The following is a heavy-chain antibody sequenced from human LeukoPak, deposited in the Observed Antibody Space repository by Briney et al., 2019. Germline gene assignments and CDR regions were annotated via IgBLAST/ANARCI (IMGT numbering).Heavy chain of an antibody. D-gene: IGHD2-21*01. CDR2: IKSEIDVEAR. J-gene: IGHJ5*02. CDR3: ATDATAYYFGA. V-gene: IGHV3-15*01. CDR1: GLTFRTAW. Sequence: GGSLRLSCAVSGLTFRTAWMSWVRQAPGKGLEWVGRIKSEIDVEARDYAAPVSGRFTISRDGSTNTLYLQMTSLKSEDTGVYYCATDATAYYFGAWGQGTLVTVSS.